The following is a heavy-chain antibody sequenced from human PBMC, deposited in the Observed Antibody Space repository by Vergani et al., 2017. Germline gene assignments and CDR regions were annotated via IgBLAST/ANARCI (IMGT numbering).Heavy chain of an antibody. CDR1: GYTFTGYY. Sequence: QVQLVQSGAEVKKPGASVKVSCKASGYTFTGYYMHWVRQAPGQGLEWMGWINPNSGGTNYAQKFQGRVTMTRDTSISTAYMGLSRLRSDDTAVYYCASGAYTQQLVRVIDYWGQGTLVTVSS. D-gene: IGHD6-13*01. CDR2: INPNSGGT. V-gene: IGHV1-2*02. CDR3: ASGAYTQQLVRVIDY. J-gene: IGHJ4*02.